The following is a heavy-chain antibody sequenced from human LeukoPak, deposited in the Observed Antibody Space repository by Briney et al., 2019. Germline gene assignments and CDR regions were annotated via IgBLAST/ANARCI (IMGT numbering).Heavy chain of an antibody. J-gene: IGHJ2*01. CDR3: ARMRVEWYFDL. V-gene: IGHV4-39*01. Sequence: SETLSLTCTVSGGSISSSSYYWGWIRQPPGKGLEWIGSIYYSGSTYYNPSLKSRVAISVDTSKNQFSLKLSSVTAADTAVYYCARMRVEWYFDLWGRATLVTVSS. CDR1: GGSISSSSYY. CDR2: IYYSGST.